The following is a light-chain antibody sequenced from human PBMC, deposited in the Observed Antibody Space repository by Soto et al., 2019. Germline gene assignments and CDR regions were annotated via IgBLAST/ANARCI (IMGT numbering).Light chain of an antibody. CDR2: DVS. J-gene: IGKJ1*01. CDR3: QQYYYYST. CDR1: QSLNGR. Sequence: DIQMTQSPSTLSSSIGDRVTTTCRASQSLNGRLAWYQQRPGHAPNLLIYDVSTLETGVPSRFSGTGSETEFTLTISGLQPDDFATYYCQQYYYYSTFGPGTKVDNK. V-gene: IGKV1-5*01.